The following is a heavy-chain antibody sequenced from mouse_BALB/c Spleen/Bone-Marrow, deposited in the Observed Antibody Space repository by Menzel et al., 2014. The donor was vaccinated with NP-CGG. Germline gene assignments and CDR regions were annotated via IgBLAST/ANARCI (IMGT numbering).Heavy chain of an antibody. D-gene: IGHD1-1*01. CDR3: AREVLRDYFDY. CDR1: GFAFSSYD. J-gene: IGHJ2*01. V-gene: IGHV5-12-1*01. Sequence: EVKLMESGGGLVKPGGSLKLSCAASGFAFSSYDMSWVRQTPEKRLEWVAYISSGGGSTYYPDTVKGRFTIPRDNAKNTLYLQMSSLKSEDTAMYYCAREVLRDYFDYWGQGTTLTVSS. CDR2: ISSGGGST.